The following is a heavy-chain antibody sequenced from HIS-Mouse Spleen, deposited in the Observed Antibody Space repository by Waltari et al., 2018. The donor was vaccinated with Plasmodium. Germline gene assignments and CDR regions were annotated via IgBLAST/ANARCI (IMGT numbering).Heavy chain of an antibody. Sequence: EVQLVESGGGLVQPGGSLRLSCAASGFTVSSNYMSWVRKAPGKGLEWVAVIYSGGSTDYADSVKGRFTISRDNSKNTLYLQMNSLRAEDTAVYYCATPRVGGSYFDYWGQGTLVTVSS. D-gene: IGHD1-26*01. CDR2: IYSGGST. V-gene: IGHV3-66*01. CDR1: GFTVSSNY. J-gene: IGHJ4*02. CDR3: ATPRVGGSYFDY.